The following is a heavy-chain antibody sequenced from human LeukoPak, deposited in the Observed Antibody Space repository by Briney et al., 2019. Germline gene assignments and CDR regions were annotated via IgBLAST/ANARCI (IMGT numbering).Heavy chain of an antibody. D-gene: IGHD4-23*01. CDR1: GFTFDVYA. CDR2: ISWDIGRI. J-gene: IGHJ4*02. V-gene: IGHV3-9*01. Sequence: GRSLRLSCAASGFTFDVYAMHWVRQAPGRGLGWVSGISWDIGRIGYADSVKGRFTLSRDNAKNSLYLQMNSLRAEDTALYYCAKDDGGNDPIYWGQGTLVTVSS. CDR3: AKDDGGNDPIY.